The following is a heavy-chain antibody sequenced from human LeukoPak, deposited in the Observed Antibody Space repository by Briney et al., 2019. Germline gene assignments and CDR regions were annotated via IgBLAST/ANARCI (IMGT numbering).Heavy chain of an antibody. CDR1: GFTFSSYG. Sequence: GGSLRLSCAASGFTFSSYGMHWVRQAPGKGLEWVTFIGIDESIKYYTDSVKGRFTISRDNAKNSLYLQMNSLRAEDTAVYYCARPQSGYNLGDWGQGTLVTVSS. CDR3: ARPQSGYNLGD. J-gene: IGHJ4*02. V-gene: IGHV3-33*01. D-gene: IGHD5-24*01. CDR2: IGIDESIK.